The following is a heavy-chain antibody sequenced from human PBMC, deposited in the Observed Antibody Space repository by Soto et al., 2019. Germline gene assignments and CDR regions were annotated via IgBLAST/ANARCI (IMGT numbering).Heavy chain of an antibody. D-gene: IGHD4-4*01. V-gene: IGHV3-23*01. J-gene: IGHJ4*02. Sequence: GGSLRLSCLASGFTFKAYAMVWVRQAPGKGLEWVSSITATDGKTYYADSVRGRFIISRDNSRNSLFLQMNGLRPDDSALYYCVKDEGTSSTVFDYWGQGTPVTVSS. CDR2: ITATDGKT. CDR1: GFTFKAYA. CDR3: VKDEGTSSTVFDY.